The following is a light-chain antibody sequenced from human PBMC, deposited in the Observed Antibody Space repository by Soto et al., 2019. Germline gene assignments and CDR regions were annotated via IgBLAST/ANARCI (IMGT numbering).Light chain of an antibody. CDR1: QSVAANY. V-gene: IGKV3-20*01. Sequence: EVVLTQSPGTLSLSPGERATLSCRASQSVAANYLAWYQQKRGQAPRLLIYGASSRATGIPDRFSGSGSGTDFTLTISSLQFEDFAVYYCQQYSNWPETFGQGTKVDIK. J-gene: IGKJ1*01. CDR3: QQYSNWPET. CDR2: GAS.